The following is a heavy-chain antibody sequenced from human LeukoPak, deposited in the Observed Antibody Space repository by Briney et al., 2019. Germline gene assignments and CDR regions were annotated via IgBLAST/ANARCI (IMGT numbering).Heavy chain of an antibody. CDR1: GFTFSSYW. Sequence: QPGGSLRLSCTASGFTFSSYWMHWVRQAPGKGLAWVSRINSDGGSTSYADSVKGRFTISRDNAKNTLYLQMNSLRAEDTAVYYCARRIQGMAPYYFDYWGQGTLVTVSS. V-gene: IGHV3-74*01. CDR2: INSDGGST. J-gene: IGHJ4*02. D-gene: IGHD5-24*01. CDR3: ARRIQGMAPYYFDY.